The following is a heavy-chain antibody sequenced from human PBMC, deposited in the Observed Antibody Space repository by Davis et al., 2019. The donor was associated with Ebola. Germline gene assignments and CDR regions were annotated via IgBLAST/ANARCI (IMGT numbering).Heavy chain of an antibody. D-gene: IGHD3-10*01. CDR1: GYTFTSYA. J-gene: IGHJ6*02. CDR3: ARDKQLLWFGELELGAYYYGMDV. V-gene: IGHV7-4-1*02. CDR2: INTNTGNP. Sequence: ASVKVSCKASGYTFTSYAMNWVRQAPGQGLEWMGWINTNTGNPTYAQGFTGRFVFSLDTSVSTAYLQISSLKAEDTAVYYCARDKQLLWFGELELGAYYYGMDVWGQGTTVTVSS.